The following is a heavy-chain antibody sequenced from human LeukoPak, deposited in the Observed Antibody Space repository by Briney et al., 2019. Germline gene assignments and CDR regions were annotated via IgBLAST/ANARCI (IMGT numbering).Heavy chain of an antibody. Sequence: ASVTVSCKASGYTFTDYYMHWVRQAPGQGLEWMGWINVNRGGTNYAQRFQGRVTMTRDTSITTAYMELSRLKSDDTAVYYCARRYCSSTSCYYLDYWGQGTLVTVSS. D-gene: IGHD2-2*01. CDR2: INVNRGGT. CDR1: GYTFTDYY. CDR3: ARRYCSSTSCYYLDY. J-gene: IGHJ4*02. V-gene: IGHV1-2*02.